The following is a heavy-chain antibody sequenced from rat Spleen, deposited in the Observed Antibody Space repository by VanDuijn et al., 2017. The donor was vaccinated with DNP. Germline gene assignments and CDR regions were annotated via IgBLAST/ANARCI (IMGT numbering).Heavy chain of an antibody. CDR3: ARWPGYNPPYAMDA. J-gene: IGHJ4*01. D-gene: IGHD1-4*01. V-gene: IGHV3-3*01. CDR1: GYSINRSYR. Sequence: EVQLQESGPGLVKPSQSLSLTCSVTGYSINRSYRWNWIRKFPGNKLEWMGSVNSAGSTNYNPSHKSRISITRDTSKNQFFLQVNSVTTEDTATYYCARWPGYNPPYAMDAWGQGTSVTVSS. CDR2: VNSAGST.